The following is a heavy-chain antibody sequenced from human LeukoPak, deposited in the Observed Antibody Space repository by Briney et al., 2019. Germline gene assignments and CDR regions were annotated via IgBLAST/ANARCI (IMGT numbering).Heavy chain of an antibody. CDR1: GGSISSSSYY. D-gene: IGHD3-3*01. CDR3: ATYYTNYDFWSGYYRGGYYFDY. V-gene: IGHV4-39*01. Sequence: SETLSLTCTVSGGSISSSSYYWGWIRQPPGKGLEWIGSIHYSGSTYYNPSLKSRVTISVDTSKNQFSLKLSSVTAADTAVYYCATYYTNYDFWSGYYRGGYYFDYWGQGTLVTVSS. CDR2: IHYSGST. J-gene: IGHJ4*02.